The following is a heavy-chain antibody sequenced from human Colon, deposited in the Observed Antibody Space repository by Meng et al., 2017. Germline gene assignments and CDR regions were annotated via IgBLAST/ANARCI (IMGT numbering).Heavy chain of an antibody. CDR1: GGSVSSGSYY. CDR3: ARGPLDY. V-gene: IGHV4-61*01. J-gene: IGHJ4*02. CDR2: IYYTGST. Sequence: VQLQWSGPGLVRPSETLSLTCTVSGGSVSSGSYYWSWIRQPPGKGLEWIGYIYYTGSTNYNPSLKSRVTISVDTSKNQFSLKLSSVTAADTAVYYCARGPLDYWGQGTLVTVSS.